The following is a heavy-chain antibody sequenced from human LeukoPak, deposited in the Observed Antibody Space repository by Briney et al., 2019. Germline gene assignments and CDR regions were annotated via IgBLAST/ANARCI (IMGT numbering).Heavy chain of an antibody. Sequence: SETLSLTCTVSGISITGYYWSWIRQPPGKGLEFIGYIFYSGSTNYNPSLKTRLTISLARSTSQFSLKLSSVSAADTAVYYCARAYSGYDRYLFRSGMDGWGEGTTVTASS. J-gene: IGHJ6*01. D-gene: IGHD5-12*01. V-gene: IGHV4-59*08. CDR2: IFYSGST. CDR1: GISITGYY. CDR3: ARAYSGYDRYLFRSGMDG.